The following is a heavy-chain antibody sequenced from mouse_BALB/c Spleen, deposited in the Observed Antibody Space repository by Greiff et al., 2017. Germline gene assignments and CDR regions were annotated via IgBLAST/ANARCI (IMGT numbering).Heavy chain of an antibody. D-gene: IGHD2-10*02. J-gene: IGHJ2*01. Sequence: DLVKPGASVKLSCKASGYTFTSYWINWIKQRPGQGLEWIGRIAPGSGSTYYNEMFKGKATLTVDTSSITAYIQLSSLSSEDSAVYFCAREKYGNYFDYWGQGTTLTVSS. CDR3: AREKYGNYFDY. CDR2: IAPGSGST. CDR1: GYTFTSYW. V-gene: IGHV1S41*01.